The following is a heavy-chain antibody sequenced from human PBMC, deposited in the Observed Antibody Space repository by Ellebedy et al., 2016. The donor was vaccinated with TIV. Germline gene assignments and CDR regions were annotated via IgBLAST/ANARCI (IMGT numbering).Heavy chain of an antibody. J-gene: IGHJ3*02. D-gene: IGHD4-17*01. CDR2: IRQDGSGK. CDR3: ATDGSYGDYLSPTHAFVI. CDR1: GFSFSSYW. Sequence: GGSLRLSCGASGFSFSSYWMSWVRQAPGKGLEWVADIRQDGSGKYVVDSVKGRFTISRDNAKNSLYLHLNSLRAEDTAMYYCATDGSYGDYLSPTHAFVIWGQGTMVTVSS. V-gene: IGHV3-7*01.